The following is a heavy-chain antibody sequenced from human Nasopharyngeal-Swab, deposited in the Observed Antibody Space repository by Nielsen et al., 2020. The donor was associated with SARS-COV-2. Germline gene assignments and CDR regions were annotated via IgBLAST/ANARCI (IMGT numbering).Heavy chain of an antibody. CDR1: GFTFSSYW. D-gene: IGHD3-16*02. CDR2: IKQDGSEK. CDR3: ARGRYDYIWGSYRPYYFDY. J-gene: IGHJ4*02. V-gene: IGHV3-7*01. Sequence: GGSLRLSCAASGFTFSSYWMSWVRQAPGKGLEWVANIKQDGSEKYYVDSVKGRFTISRDNAKNSLYLQMNSLRAEDTAVYYCARGRYDYIWGSYRPYYFDYWGQGTLVTVSS.